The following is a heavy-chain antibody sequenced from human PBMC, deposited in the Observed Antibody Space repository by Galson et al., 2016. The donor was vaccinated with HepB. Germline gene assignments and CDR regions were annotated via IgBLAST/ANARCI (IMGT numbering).Heavy chain of an antibody. D-gene: IGHD3-16*01. CDR3: AKPQEKATLGGDAFDP. CDR2: ISWDGRNK. V-gene: IGHV3-30*18. J-gene: IGHJ3*01. CDR1: GFSFNTYG. Sequence: SLRLSCAASGFSFNTYGMHWVRQAPGKGLEWVALISWDGRNKYYVDSVKGRFTISRDDSKNTLYLQMNSLITEDTAVYYCAKPQEKATLGGDAFDPWCQGTMVTVSS.